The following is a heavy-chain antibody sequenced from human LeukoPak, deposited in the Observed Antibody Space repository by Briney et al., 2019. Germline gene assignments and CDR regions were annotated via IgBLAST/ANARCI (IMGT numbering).Heavy chain of an antibody. CDR2: ISAYNGNT. V-gene: IGHV1-18*01. Sequence: ASVKVSCKASGYTFTSYGISWVRQAPGQGLEWIGWISAYNGNTNYAQKLQGRVTMTIDTSTSTAYMELRSLRSDDTAVYYCARDDRTTVVTLGTLIDYWGQGTLVTVSS. J-gene: IGHJ4*02. D-gene: IGHD4-23*01. CDR3: ARDDRTTVVTLGTLIDY. CDR1: GYTFTSYG.